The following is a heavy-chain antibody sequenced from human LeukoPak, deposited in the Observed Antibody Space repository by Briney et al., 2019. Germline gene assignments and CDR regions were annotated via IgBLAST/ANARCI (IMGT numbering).Heavy chain of an antibody. V-gene: IGHV3-48*01. CDR3: ARGGARSSSYYYYVMDV. CDR2: IDSSSSTI. J-gene: IGHJ6*02. D-gene: IGHD6-13*01. Sequence: GGSLRLSCAASGFDFSTYSMHWVRRAPGRGLEWLSYIDSSSSTIYYADSVKGRFTISRDNAKNSLYLQMNSLRAEDTAVFYCARGGARSSSYYYYVMDVWGLGTTVTVSS. CDR1: GFDFSTYS.